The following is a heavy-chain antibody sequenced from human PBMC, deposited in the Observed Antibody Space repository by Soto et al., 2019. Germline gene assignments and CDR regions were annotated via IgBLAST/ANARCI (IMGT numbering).Heavy chain of an antibody. V-gene: IGHV4-39*01. D-gene: IGHD2-8*01. CDR3: EMVYADGMDV. J-gene: IGHJ6*02. CDR2: IYYSGST. CDR1: GGSISSSSYY. Sequence: SETLSLTCTVSGGSISSSSYYWGWIRQPPGKGLEWIGSIYYSGSTYYNPSLKSRVTISVDTSKNQFSLKLSSVTAADTAAYYCEMVYADGMDVWGQGTTVTVS.